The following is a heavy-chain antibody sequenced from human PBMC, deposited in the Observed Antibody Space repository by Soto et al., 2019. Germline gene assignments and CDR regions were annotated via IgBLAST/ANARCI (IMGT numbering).Heavy chain of an antibody. J-gene: IGHJ6*02. CDR2: IYYSGST. CDR1: GGSISSYY. Sequence: PSETLSLPCTVSGGSISSYYWSWIRQPPGKGLEWIGYIYYSGSTNYNPSLKSRVTISVDTSKNQFSLKLSSVTAADTAVYYCAVSMVAAYYYGMDVWGQGTTVTVSS. CDR3: AVSMVAAYYYGMDV. D-gene: IGHD3-10*01. V-gene: IGHV4-59*01.